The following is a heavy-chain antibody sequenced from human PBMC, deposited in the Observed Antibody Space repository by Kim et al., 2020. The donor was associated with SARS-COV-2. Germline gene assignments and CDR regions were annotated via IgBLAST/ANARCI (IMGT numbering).Heavy chain of an antibody. V-gene: IGHV4-59*08. D-gene: IGHD2-2*02. CDR3: ARRSIGYCSSTSCYIGFDP. CDR2: IYYSGST. J-gene: IGHJ5*02. CDR1: GGSISSYY. Sequence: SETLSPTCTVSGGSISSYYWSWIRQPPGKGLEWIGYIYYSGSTNYNPSLKSRVTISVDTSKNQFSLKLSSVTAADTAVYYCARRSIGYCSSTSCYIGFDPWGQGTLAT.